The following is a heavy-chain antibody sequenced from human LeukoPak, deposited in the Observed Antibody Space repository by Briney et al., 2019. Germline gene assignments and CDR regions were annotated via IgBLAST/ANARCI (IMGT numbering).Heavy chain of an antibody. Sequence: RPGGSLRLSCAASRFTFRRYAMSWVRQAPGKGVEWVSAISGSGGSTYYADSGKGRFTISRDNSKNTLYLQMNSLRAEDTAVYYCAKAHIVVVPAADYWGQGTLVTVSS. J-gene: IGHJ4*02. CDR3: AKAHIVVVPAADY. V-gene: IGHV3-23*01. CDR2: ISGSGGST. CDR1: RFTFRRYA. D-gene: IGHD2-2*01.